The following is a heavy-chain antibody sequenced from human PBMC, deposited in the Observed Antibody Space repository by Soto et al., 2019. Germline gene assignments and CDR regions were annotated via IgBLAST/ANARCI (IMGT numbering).Heavy chain of an antibody. J-gene: IGHJ4*02. Sequence: SQTLSLTCTVSGGSISSGDYYWSLIRQPPGKGLEWIGYIYYSGSTYYNPSLKSRVTISVDTSKNQFSLKLSSVTAADTAVYYCARDTSAARSAFDYWGQGNLVTVSS. CDR2: IYYSGST. CDR1: GGSISSGDYY. D-gene: IGHD6-6*01. V-gene: IGHV4-30-4*01. CDR3: ARDTSAARSAFDY.